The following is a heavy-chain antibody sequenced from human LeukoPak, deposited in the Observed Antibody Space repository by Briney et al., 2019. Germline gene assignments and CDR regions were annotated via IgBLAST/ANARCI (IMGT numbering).Heavy chain of an antibody. D-gene: IGHD3-10*01. CDR1: GYTFTSYG. Sequence: ASVTVSCKASGYTFTSYGITWVRQAPGQGLEWMGIINPSGGSTSYAQKFQGRVTMTRDTSTSTVYMELSSLRSEDTAVYYCARERPTYYYGSGSYFQISPYYYYYGMDVWGQGTAVTVSS. CDR2: INPSGGST. V-gene: IGHV1-46*01. J-gene: IGHJ6*02. CDR3: ARERPTYYYGSGSYFQISPYYYYYGMDV.